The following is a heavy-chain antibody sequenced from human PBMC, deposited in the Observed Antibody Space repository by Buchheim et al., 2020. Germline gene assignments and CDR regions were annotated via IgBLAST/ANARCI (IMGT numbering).Heavy chain of an antibody. CDR3: ESHSGFDSGLDV. Sequence: EVQLAVSGGGLVLPGGSLRLSCTGSGFTFNRYWMTWVRQAPGKGLEWVATIKQDGTEKYYVNSMRGRVIASRDNAKNSVFVHISSLADEDTGVYYCESHSGFDSGLDVWGQGT. D-gene: IGHD5-12*01. CDR1: GFTFNRYW. J-gene: IGHJ6*02. V-gene: IGHV3-7*01. CDR2: IKQDGTEK.